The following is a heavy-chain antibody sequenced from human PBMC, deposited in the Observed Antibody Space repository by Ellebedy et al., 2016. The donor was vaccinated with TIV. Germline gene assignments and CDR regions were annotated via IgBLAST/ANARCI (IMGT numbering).Heavy chain of an antibody. CDR3: ARDDGSWYFFDY. J-gene: IGHJ4*02. V-gene: IGHV3-33*01. CDR1: GFTFSSYG. Sequence: GESLKISCAASGFTFSSYGMHWVRQAPGKGLEWVAVIWYDGSNKYYADSVKGRFTISRDNSKNTLYLQMNSLRAEDTAVYYCARDDGSWYFFDYWGQGTLVTVSS. D-gene: IGHD6-13*01. CDR2: IWYDGSNK.